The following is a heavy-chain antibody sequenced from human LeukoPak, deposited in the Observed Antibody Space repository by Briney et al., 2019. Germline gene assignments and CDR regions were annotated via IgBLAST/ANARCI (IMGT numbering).Heavy chain of an antibody. D-gene: IGHD3-10*01. CDR3: TPG. Sequence: GGSLRLSCAASGFTVSSNYMSWVRQAPGKGLVWVSRINGDGTVTFYADSVKGRFTISRDNAKNTLSLQMNSLRAEDTAVYYCTPGGGRGTLVTVSS. CDR1: GFTVSSNY. V-gene: IGHV3-74*01. CDR2: INGDGTVT. J-gene: IGHJ4*02.